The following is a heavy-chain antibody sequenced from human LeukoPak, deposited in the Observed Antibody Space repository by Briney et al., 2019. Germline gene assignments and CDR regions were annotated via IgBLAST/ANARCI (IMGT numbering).Heavy chain of an antibody. CDR2: TYYSGST. Sequence: PSETLSLTCTVSGGPISSCDYYWSWIRKHPGKGLEWIGYTYYSGSTYYNPSLKIRVTISVETSKNQFSLKLSSVSAADTAVYYCARVATGAFDYWGQGTLVSVSS. V-gene: IGHV4-31*03. D-gene: IGHD1-14*01. J-gene: IGHJ4*02. CDR3: ARVATGAFDY. CDR1: GGPISSCDYY.